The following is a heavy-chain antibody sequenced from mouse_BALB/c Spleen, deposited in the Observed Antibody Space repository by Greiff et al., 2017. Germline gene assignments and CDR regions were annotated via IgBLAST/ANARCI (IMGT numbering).Heavy chain of an antibody. J-gene: IGHJ4*01. CDR2: IDPANGNT. CDR3: ASQGYGGAMDY. V-gene: IGHV14-3*02. D-gene: IGHD2-14*01. CDR1: GFNIKDTY. Sequence: VQLKESGAELVKPGASVKLSCTASGFNIKDTYMHWVKQRPEQGLEWIGRIDPANGNTKYDPKFQGKATITADTSSNTAYLQLSSLTSEDTAVYYCASQGYGGAMDYWGQGTSVTVSS.